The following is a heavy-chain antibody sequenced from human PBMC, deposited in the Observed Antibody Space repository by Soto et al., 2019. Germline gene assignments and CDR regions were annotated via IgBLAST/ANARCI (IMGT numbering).Heavy chain of an antibody. V-gene: IGHV3-23*01. CDR3: AKEWAPFGHPYLDY. J-gene: IGHJ4*02. D-gene: IGHD1-26*01. Sequence: EVQLLESGGGLVQPGGSLSLSCAASGFTFSNYAMSWVRQAPKTGLEWVAGIVFGGDGAFYSDSVKGRFTISRDNSRNTLYLEMNSLRVEDVAVYYCAKEWAPFGHPYLDYWGEGILVTVSS. CDR2: IVFGGDGA. CDR1: GFTFSNYA.